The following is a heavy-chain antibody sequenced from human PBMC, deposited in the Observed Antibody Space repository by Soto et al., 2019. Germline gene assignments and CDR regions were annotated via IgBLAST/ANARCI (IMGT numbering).Heavy chain of an antibody. CDR1: GGTFSSYA. V-gene: IGHV1-69*01. D-gene: IGHD6-19*01. CDR2: IIPIFGTP. Sequence: QVQLVQSGAEVKKPGSSVKISSKASGGTFSSYAIIWVRRAPGQGLEWMGGIIPIFGTPNYAQKFQGRVTITADESTSTAYLELSSLRSEDTAVYYCARDRGSGGYYWGQGTLVTVSS. J-gene: IGHJ4*02. CDR3: ARDRGSGGYY.